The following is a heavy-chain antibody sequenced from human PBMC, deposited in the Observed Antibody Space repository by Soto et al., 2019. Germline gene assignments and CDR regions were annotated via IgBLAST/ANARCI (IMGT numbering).Heavy chain of an antibody. V-gene: IGHV1-46*01. CDR1: GYTFTSYY. D-gene: IGHD3-22*01. CDR3: ARGYYYDSSGYQQQYYFDY. CDR2: INPSGGST. J-gene: IGHJ4*02. Sequence: GASVKVSCKASGYTFTSYYMHWVRQAPGQGLEWMGIINPSGGSTSYAQKFQGRVTMTRDTSTSTVYMELSGLRSEDTAVYYCARGYYYDSSGYQQQYYFDYWGKGTLVTVST.